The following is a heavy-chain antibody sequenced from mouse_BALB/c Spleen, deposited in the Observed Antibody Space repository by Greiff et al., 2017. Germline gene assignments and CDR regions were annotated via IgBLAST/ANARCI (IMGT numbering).Heavy chain of an antibody. CDR2: IYPGSGST. Sequence: LQQPGSELVRPGASVKLSCKASGYTFTSYWMHWVKQRPGQGLEWIGNIYPGSGSTNYDEKFKSKATLTVDTSSSTAYMQLSSLTSEDSAVYYCTRTGTDFYYWGQGTTLTVSS. J-gene: IGHJ2*01. CDR1: GYTFTSYW. V-gene: IGHV1S22*01. CDR3: TRTGTDFYY. D-gene: IGHD4-1*01.